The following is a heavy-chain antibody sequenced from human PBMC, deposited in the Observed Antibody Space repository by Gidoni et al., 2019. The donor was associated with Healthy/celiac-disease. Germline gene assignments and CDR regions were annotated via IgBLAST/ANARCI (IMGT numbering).Heavy chain of an antibody. Sequence: WIGSIYYSGSTYYNPSLKSRVTISVDTSKNQFSLKLSSVTAADTAVYYCARHPRNLDPAAGTVIDYWGQGTLVTVSS. V-gene: IGHV4-39*01. CDR2: IYYSGST. J-gene: IGHJ4*02. D-gene: IGHD6-13*01. CDR3: ARHPRNLDPAAGTVIDY.